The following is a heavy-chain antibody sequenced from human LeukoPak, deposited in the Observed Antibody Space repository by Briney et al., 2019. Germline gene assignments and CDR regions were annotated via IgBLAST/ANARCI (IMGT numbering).Heavy chain of an antibody. CDR3: ARGYYDSSGYAFDI. CDR1: GYTFTGYY. D-gene: IGHD3-22*01. V-gene: IGHV1-8*02. Sequence: ASVKVSCKASGYTFTGYYMHWVRQATGQGLEWMGWMNPNSGNTGYAQKFQGRVTMTRNTSISTAYMELSSLRSEDTAVYYCARGYYDSSGYAFDIWGQGTMVTVSS. CDR2: MNPNSGNT. J-gene: IGHJ3*02.